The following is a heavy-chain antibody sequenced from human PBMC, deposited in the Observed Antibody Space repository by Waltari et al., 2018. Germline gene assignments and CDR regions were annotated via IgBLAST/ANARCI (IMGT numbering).Heavy chain of an antibody. CDR1: GYTFTGYY. D-gene: IGHD2-2*01. CDR3: ARGPAAIYYYYYMDV. J-gene: IGHJ6*03. Sequence: QVQLVQSGAEVKKPGASVKVSCKASGYTFTGYYMHWVRQAPGQGLEWMGWINPNSGGTNYAQKFQGRVTMTRDTSISTAYMELSRLRSDDTAVYYCARGPAAIYYYYYMDVWGKGTTVTVSS. V-gene: IGHV1-2*02. CDR2: INPNSGGT.